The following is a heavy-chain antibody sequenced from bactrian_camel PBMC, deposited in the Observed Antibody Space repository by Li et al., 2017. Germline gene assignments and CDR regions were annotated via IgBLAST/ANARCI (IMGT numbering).Heavy chain of an antibody. V-gene: IGHV3S53*01. Sequence: HVQLVESGGGSVQAGGSLTPSCAASGVTVSSFCMGWFRQSPGKEREAVGVIDPDGDTSYEDSVKGRFTISRDNTKNTVYLQMKMLKPEDTTMYYCAADIRRGCLLYYYFGMDLLGKGTQVTVS. CDR2: IDPDGDT. D-gene: IGHD5*01. CDR1: GVTVSSFC. J-gene: IGHJ7*01.